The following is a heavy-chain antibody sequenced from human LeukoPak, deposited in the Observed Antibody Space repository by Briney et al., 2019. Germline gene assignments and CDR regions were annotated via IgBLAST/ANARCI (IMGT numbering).Heavy chain of an antibody. V-gene: IGHV4-34*01. CDR2: INHSGST. CDR1: GGSFSGYY. Sequence: SETLSLTCAVYGGSFSGYYWSWIRQPPGKGLEWIGEINHSGSTNYNPSLKSRVTISVDTSKNQFSLKLSSVTAADTAVYYCAATPRLHHYYYYMDVWGKGTTVTVSS. J-gene: IGHJ6*03. D-gene: IGHD5-24*01. CDR3: AATPRLHHYYYYMDV.